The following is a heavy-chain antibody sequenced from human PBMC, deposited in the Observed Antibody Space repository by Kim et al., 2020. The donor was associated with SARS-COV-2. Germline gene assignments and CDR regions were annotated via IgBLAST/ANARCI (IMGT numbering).Heavy chain of an antibody. CDR1: GYTFTGYY. J-gene: IGHJ4*02. CDR3: ARERSMAGRTGTVGY. D-gene: IGHD6-19*01. V-gene: IGHV1-2*06. CDR2: INPNSGGT. Sequence: ASVKVSCKASGYTFTGYYMHWVRQAPGQGLEWMGRINPNSGGTNYAQKFQGRVTMTRDTSISTAYMELSRLRSDDTAVYYCARERSMAGRTGTVGYWGQGTLVTVSS.